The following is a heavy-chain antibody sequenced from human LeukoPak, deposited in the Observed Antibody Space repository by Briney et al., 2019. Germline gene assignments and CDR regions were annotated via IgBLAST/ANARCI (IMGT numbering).Heavy chain of an antibody. CDR3: TSSTNWPGYFDY. CDR1: GFTFSSYD. D-gene: IGHD1-1*01. V-gene: IGHV3-13*01. Sequence: SGGSLRLSCAASGFTFSSYDMHWVRQATGKGLEWVSAIGTAGDTYYPGSVKGRFTISRENAKNSLYLQMNILRAEDTAMFYCTSSTNWPGYFDYWGQGTLVTVSS. J-gene: IGHJ4*02. CDR2: IGTAGDT.